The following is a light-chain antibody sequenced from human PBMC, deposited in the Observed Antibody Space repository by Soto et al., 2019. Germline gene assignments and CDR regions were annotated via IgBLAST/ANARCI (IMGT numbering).Light chain of an antibody. CDR2: GES. Sequence: EIVLTQSPGTLSLSPGERATLSCRASQSVSSTYLAWYQQKPGQAPRLLIYGESSMATGIPDRFSGSRSATDFTLTISRLEPEDFAVYYWQQYGSSPPYTFGQGTKLQIK. CDR1: QSVSSTY. CDR3: QQYGSSPPYT. J-gene: IGKJ2*01. V-gene: IGKV3-20*01.